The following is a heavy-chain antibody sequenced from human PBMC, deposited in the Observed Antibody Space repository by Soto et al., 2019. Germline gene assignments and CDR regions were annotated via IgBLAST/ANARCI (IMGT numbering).Heavy chain of an antibody. D-gene: IGHD3-16*01. Sequence: QVQLVQSAGEMKKPGASVQVSCKASGYTFIRYGITWVRQAPGQGFEWMGWISPYDDSTIYAQKLQGRVTMTADTSPRIVNRTLRSLKSDDTAVYYCARGGYYDNNWVKLRPYGLDVWGQGTSVTVSS. CDR3: ARGGYYDNNWVKLRPYGLDV. J-gene: IGHJ6*02. V-gene: IGHV1-18*01. CDR2: ISPYDDST. CDR1: GYTFIRYG.